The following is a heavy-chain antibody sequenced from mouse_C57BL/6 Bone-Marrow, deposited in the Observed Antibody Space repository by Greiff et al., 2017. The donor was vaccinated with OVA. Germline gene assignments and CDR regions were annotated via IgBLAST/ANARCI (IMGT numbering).Heavy chain of an antibody. CDR2: ISDGGSYT. J-gene: IGHJ3*01. Sequence: DVQLVESGGGLVKPGGSLKLSCAASGFTFSSYAMSWVRQTPEKRLEWVATISDGGSYTYYPDNVKGRFTISRDNAKNNLYLQMSHLKSEDTAMYYCARAGLGPWFAYWGQGTLVTVSA. CDR3: ARAGLGPWFAY. V-gene: IGHV5-4*01. CDR1: GFTFSSYA. D-gene: IGHD4-1*01.